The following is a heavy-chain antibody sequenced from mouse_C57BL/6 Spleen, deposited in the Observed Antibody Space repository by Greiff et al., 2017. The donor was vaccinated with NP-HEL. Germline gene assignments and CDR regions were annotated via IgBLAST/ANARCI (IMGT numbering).Heavy chain of an antibody. V-gene: IGHV1-52*01. J-gene: IGHJ2*01. CDR1: GYTFTSYW. Sequence: QVQLKQPGAELVRPGSSVKLSCKASGYTFTSYWMHWVKQRPIQGLEWIGNIDPSDSETHYNQKFKDKATLTVDKSSSTAYMQLSSLTSEDSAVYYCARDYYGSRGYWGQGTTLTVSS. CDR2: IDPSDSET. CDR3: ARDYYGSRGY. D-gene: IGHD1-1*01.